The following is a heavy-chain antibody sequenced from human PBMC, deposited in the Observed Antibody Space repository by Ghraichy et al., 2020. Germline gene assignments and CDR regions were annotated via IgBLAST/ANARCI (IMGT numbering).Heavy chain of an antibody. Sequence: LTCAASGFTFRNYWMNWVRQAPGKGLEWVANIKEDGSKTYYGDSKKGRFTISRDNAKNSLFLQMNSLRAEDTAVYYCAREFDSWGQGTLVTVSS. CDR2: IKEDGSKT. CDR3: AREFDS. J-gene: IGHJ4*02. CDR1: GFTFRNYW. V-gene: IGHV3-7*03.